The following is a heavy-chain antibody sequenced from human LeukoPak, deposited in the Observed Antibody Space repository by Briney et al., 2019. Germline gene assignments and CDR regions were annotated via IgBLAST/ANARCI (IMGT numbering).Heavy chain of an antibody. J-gene: IGHJ4*02. CDR2: IIPIFGTA. D-gene: IGHD6-13*01. CDR1: GGTFSSYA. Sequence: GASVKVSCKASGGTFSSYAISWVRQAPGQGLEWMGGIIPIFGTANYAQKFQGRVTITADESTSTAYMELRSLRSDDTAVYYCARVEVKRAAADDYWGQGTLVTVSS. CDR3: ARVEVKRAAADDY. V-gene: IGHV1-69*13.